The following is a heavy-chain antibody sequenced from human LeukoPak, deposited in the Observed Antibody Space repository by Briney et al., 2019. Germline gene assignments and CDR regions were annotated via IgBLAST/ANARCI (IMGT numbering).Heavy chain of an antibody. J-gene: IGHJ4*02. CDR1: GFTVSTYG. Sequence: GGSLRLSCAASGFTVSTYGMHWVRQAAGKGLEWVAVIWYDGSNKYYADSVKGRFTISRDNSKNTLYLLMNSLRAEDTAVYYCASLGYCSSSICPDFWGQGTLVTVSS. D-gene: IGHD2-2*01. CDR2: IWYDGSNK. CDR3: ASLGYCSSSICPDF. V-gene: IGHV3-33*08.